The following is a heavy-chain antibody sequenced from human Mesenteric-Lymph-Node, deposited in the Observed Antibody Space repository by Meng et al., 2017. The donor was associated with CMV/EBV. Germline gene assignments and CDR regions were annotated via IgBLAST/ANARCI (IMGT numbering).Heavy chain of an antibody. CDR3: AYGDGMDV. V-gene: IGHV3-30*02. CDR1: GFSFSYYG. Sequence: GESLKISCSASGFSFSYYGMHWVRQAPGKGLEWVAFIRYDGSSQYYADSVKGRFTVSRDNSKNTLYLQMNSLRAEDTAVYYCAYGDGMDVWGQGTTVTVSS. CDR2: IRYDGSSQ. J-gene: IGHJ6*02. D-gene: IGHD3-10*01.